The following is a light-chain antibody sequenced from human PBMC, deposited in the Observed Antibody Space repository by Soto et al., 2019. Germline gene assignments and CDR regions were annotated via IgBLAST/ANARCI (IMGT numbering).Light chain of an antibody. J-gene: IGKJ2*01. CDR1: QTMSSSY. CDR2: ASS. CDR3: RHYGSPPYT. Sequence: IVLTQSPGTLSLSPGESATLSCRAGQTMSSSYIAWYHHRPGQPPRLVMYASSSRATGIPARFRGSGSGTDFTLTIKTLEPGDSGVFYCRHYGSPPYTFGRGTKLEI. V-gene: IGKV3-20*01.